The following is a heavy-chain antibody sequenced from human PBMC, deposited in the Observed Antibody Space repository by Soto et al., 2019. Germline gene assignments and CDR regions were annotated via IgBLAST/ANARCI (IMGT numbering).Heavy chain of an antibody. V-gene: IGHV1-24*01. CDR3: ARGTAAGTAFLFDY. J-gene: IGHJ4*02. Sequence: ASVKVSCKVSGYTLTELSMHWVRQAPGKGLEWMGVFDAEDGAASYAQNFQGRVTMTVDTSTDTAYMELSSLRSEDTAVYYCARGTAAGTAFLFDYWGQGTLVTVSS. D-gene: IGHD6-13*01. CDR2: FDAEDGAA. CDR1: GYTLTELS.